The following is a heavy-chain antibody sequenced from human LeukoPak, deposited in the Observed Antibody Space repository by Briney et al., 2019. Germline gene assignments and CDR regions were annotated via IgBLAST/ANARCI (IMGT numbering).Heavy chain of an antibody. J-gene: IGHJ4*02. CDR2: ISWNSGSI. CDR1: GFTFDDYA. D-gene: IGHD3-10*01. V-gene: IGHV3-9*01. CDR3: AKEIGLGIGQPVPGGRYYFDY. Sequence: GGSLRLSCAASGFTFDDYAMHWVRQAPGKGLEWVSGISWNSGSIGYADSVKGRFTISRDNAKNSLYLQMNSLRAEDTALYYCAKEIGLGIGQPVPGGRYYFDYWGQGTLVTVSS.